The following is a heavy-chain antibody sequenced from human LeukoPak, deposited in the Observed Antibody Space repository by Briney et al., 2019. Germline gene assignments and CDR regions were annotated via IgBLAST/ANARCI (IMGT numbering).Heavy chain of an antibody. CDR1: GGSISSYY. Sequence: SETLSLTCTVSGGSISSYYWSWIRQPPGKGLEYIGSIFHTGSADYNPSLKSRVTLSVDTSKNQFSLKLNSVTAADTAVYYCVREREKQWLFWGQGTLVPVSS. D-gene: IGHD6-19*01. CDR3: VREREKQWLF. CDR2: IFHTGSA. V-gene: IGHV4-59*12. J-gene: IGHJ4*02.